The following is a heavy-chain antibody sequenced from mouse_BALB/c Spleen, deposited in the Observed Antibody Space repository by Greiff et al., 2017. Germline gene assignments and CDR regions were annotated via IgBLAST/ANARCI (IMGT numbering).Heavy chain of an antibody. Sequence: EVQLQQSGAELVKPGASVKLSCTASGFNFKDTYMHWVKQRPEQGLEWIGRIDPANGNTKYDPKFQGKATITADTSSNTAYLQLSSLTSEDTAVYYCARRGWEDYWGQGTSVTVSS. CDR2: IDPANGNT. CDR3: ARRGWEDY. J-gene: IGHJ4*01. CDR1: GFNFKDTY. D-gene: IGHD4-1*01. V-gene: IGHV14-3*02.